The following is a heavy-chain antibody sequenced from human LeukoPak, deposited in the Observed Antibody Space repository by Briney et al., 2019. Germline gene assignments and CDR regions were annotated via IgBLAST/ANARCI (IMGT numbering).Heavy chain of an antibody. D-gene: IGHD3-3*01. CDR1: GFTFSSYS. CDR2: ISSSSSYI. V-gene: IGHV3-21*01. J-gene: IGHJ5*02. Sequence: GGSLRLSCAASGFTFSSYSMNWVRQAPGKGLEWVSSISSSSSYIYYADSVKGRFTISRDNAKNSLYLQMNSLRAEDTAVYYCARDLHEIFGVVIWWFDPWGQGTLVTVSS. CDR3: ARDLHEIFGVVIWWFDP.